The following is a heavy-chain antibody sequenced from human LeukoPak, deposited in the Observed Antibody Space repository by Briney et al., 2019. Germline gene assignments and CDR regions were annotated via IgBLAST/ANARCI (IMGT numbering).Heavy chain of an antibody. D-gene: IGHD3-22*01. CDR1: GFTFSYYW. V-gene: IGHV3-7*03. CDR2: IKQDGSEK. J-gene: IGHJ5*02. Sequence: GGSLRLSCAASGFTFSYYWMSWVRQAPGRGLEWVANIKQDGSEKYYVDSVKGRFTISRDNAKNSLYLQMNSLRAEDTAVYYCAKDRADSSGYYYFHYNWFDPWGQGTLVTVSS. CDR3: AKDRADSSGYYYFHYNWFDP.